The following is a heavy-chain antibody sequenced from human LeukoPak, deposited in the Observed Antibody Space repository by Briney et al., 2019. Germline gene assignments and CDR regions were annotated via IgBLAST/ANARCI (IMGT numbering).Heavy chain of an antibody. Sequence: SETLSLTCAVSGYSISGGYYWGWIRQPPGKGLEWIGSFYHSGSTYYNPSLKSRVTISVDTSKNQFSLKLSSVTAADTAVYYCARGPPIVVVTAQLDYWGQGTLVTVSP. CDR3: ARGPPIVVVTAQLDY. D-gene: IGHD2-21*02. CDR1: GYSISGGYY. V-gene: IGHV4-38-2*01. CDR2: FYHSGST. J-gene: IGHJ4*02.